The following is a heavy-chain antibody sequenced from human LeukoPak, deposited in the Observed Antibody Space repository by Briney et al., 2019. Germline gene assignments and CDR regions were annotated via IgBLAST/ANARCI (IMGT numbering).Heavy chain of an antibody. J-gene: IGHJ4*02. CDR2: VYHSGST. D-gene: IGHD3-10*01. CDR1: GYSITSGHY. V-gene: IGHV4-38-2*02. CDR3: ARDQDYYGSGSYGPDY. Sequence: ASETLSLTCTVSGYSITSGHYWGWIRQPPGKGLEWIGSVYHSGSTFYNPSLKSRVTISADPSKNQFSLQMTSMTAADTAVYYCARDQDYYGSGSYGPDYWGQGILVTVSS.